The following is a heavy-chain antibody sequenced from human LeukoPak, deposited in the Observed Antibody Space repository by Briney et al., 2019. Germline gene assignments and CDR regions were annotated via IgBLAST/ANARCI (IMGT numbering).Heavy chain of an antibody. CDR2: INPNSGGT. D-gene: IGHD4-17*01. J-gene: IGHJ3*02. CDR1: GYTFTGYY. V-gene: IGHV1-2*06. CDR3: ARALHDYGDYGDAFDI. Sequence: GASVKVSCKASGYTFTGYYMHWVRQAPGQGLEWMGRINPNSGGTNYAQKFQGRVTMTRDTSISTAYMELSRLRSDDTAVYYCARALHDYGDYGDAFDIWGQGTMVTVSS.